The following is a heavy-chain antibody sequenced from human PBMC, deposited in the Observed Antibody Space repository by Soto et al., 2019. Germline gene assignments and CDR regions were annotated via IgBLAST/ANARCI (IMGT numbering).Heavy chain of an antibody. Sequence: PSETLSLTCTVSGGSIGSYYWSWIRQPAGKGLEWIGRIYTSGSTNYNPSLKSRVTMSVDTSKNQFSLKLSSVTAADTAVYYCAREGYDSSGYYFDYWGQGTLVTVSS. V-gene: IGHV4-4*07. J-gene: IGHJ4*02. CDR1: GGSIGSYY. CDR2: IYTSGST. CDR3: AREGYDSSGYYFDY. D-gene: IGHD3-22*01.